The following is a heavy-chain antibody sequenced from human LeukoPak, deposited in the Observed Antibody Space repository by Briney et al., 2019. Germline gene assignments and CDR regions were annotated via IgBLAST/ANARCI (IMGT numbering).Heavy chain of an antibody. CDR2: INHSGST. CDR1: GGSFSGYY. J-gene: IGHJ2*01. Sequence: SETLSLTCAVYGGSFSGYYWSWIRQPPGKGLEWIGEINHSGSTNYNPSLKSRVTISVDTSKNQFSLKLSSVTAADTAVYYCARQGGGFWYFDLWGRGTLVTVSS. CDR3: ARQGGGFWYFDL. D-gene: IGHD6-25*01. V-gene: IGHV4-34*01.